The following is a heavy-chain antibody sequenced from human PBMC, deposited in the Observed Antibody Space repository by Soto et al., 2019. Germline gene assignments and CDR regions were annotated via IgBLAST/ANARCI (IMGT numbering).Heavy chain of an antibody. CDR3: AKDRGRERYCGGGSWYADY. Sequence: EVQLLESGGGLAQPGGSLRLSCAASGFTFSAEVMTWVRQAPGKGLEWVSSISGSGVSTYYIDFVKGRFTISRDNSKNTLYLQMKSLRAEDTAIYYGAKDRGRERYCGGGSWYADYWGQGILVTVSS. CDR1: GFTFSAEV. CDR2: ISGSGVST. J-gene: IGHJ4*02. D-gene: IGHD2-15*01. V-gene: IGHV3-23*01.